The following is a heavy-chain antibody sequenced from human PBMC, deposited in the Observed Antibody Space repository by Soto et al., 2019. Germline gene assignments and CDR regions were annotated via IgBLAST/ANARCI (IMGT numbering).Heavy chain of an antibody. J-gene: IGHJ5*02. V-gene: IGHV4-4*02. CDR1: SGTISSSNW. D-gene: IGHD2-15*01. Sequence: QVQLQESGPGLVKPSGTLSLTCAVSSGTISSSNWWTWVRQPPGKGLEWIGEINQSGSPNYNPSRRSRVTISVDKSKSQFFLKLSSVTAADTAIYYCAGLGMVAAHREFDPWGQETLVTVSS. CDR3: AGLGMVAAHREFDP. CDR2: INQSGSP.